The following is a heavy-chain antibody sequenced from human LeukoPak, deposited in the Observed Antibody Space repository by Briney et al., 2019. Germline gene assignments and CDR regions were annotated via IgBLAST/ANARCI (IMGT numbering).Heavy chain of an antibody. J-gene: IGHJ6*02. CDR2: INPNSGGT. CDR1: GYTFTGYY. V-gene: IGHV1-2*04. D-gene: IGHD3-3*01. Sequence: ASVKVSCKASGYTFTGYYMHWVRQAPGQGLEWMGWINPNSGGTNYAQTFQGWVTMTRDTSISTAYMELSRLRSDDTAVYYCAREGDFWSGYYAEAYGMDVWGQGTTVTVSS. CDR3: AREGDFWSGYYAEAYGMDV.